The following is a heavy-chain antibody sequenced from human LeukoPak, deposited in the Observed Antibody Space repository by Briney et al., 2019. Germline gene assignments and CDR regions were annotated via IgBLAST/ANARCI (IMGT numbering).Heavy chain of an antibody. CDR1: GFTVSSNY. CDR3: ARVEGTVTTHYYYYYMDV. Sequence: GGSLRLSCAASGFTVSSNYMSWVRQAPGKGLEWVSVIYSGGSTYYADSVKGRFTISRDNSKNTLYLQMNSLRAEDTAVYYCARVEGTVTTHYYYYYMDVWGKGTTVTVSS. D-gene: IGHD4-11*01. V-gene: IGHV3-66*02. J-gene: IGHJ6*03. CDR2: IYSGGST.